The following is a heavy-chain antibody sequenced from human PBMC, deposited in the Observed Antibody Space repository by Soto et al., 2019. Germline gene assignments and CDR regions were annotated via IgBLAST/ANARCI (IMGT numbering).Heavy chain of an antibody. CDR2: IYPGDSDT. V-gene: IGHV5-51*01. J-gene: IGHJ4*02. CDR1: GYSFTSYW. Sequence: PGESLKISCKGSGYSFTSYWIGWVRQMPGKGLEWMGIIYPGDSDTRYSPSFQGQVTISADKSISTAYLQWSSLKASDTAMYYCARVGFDYGDYEYYFGCWGQGTLGTVAS. D-gene: IGHD4-17*01. CDR3: ARVGFDYGDYEYYFGC.